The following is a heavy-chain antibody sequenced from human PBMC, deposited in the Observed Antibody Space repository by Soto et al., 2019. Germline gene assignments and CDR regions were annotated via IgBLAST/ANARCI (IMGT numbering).Heavy chain of an antibody. J-gene: IGHJ4*02. CDR1: GGSISSGGYY. Sequence: QVQLQESGPGLVKPSQTLSLTCTVSGGSISSGGYYWSWIRQHPGKGLEWIGYIYYSGSTYYNPSLKSRVTISVDTSKNQFSLKLSSVTAADTAVYYCARGAPIWSCYYYYFDYWGQGTLVTVSS. CDR3: ARGAPIWSCYYYYFDY. CDR2: IYYSGST. D-gene: IGHD3-3*01. V-gene: IGHV4-31*03.